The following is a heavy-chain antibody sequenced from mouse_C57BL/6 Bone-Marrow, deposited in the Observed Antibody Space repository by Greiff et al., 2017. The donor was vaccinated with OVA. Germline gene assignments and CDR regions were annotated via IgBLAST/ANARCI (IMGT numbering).Heavy chain of an antibody. CDR3: AILNYGPWYFDV. Sequence: QVQLQQSGAELARPGASVKLSCKASGYTFTSYGISWVKQRTGQGLEWIGEIYPRSGNTYYNEKFKGKATLTADKSSSTAYMELSSLTSEDSAVYYGAILNYGPWYFDVWGTGTTVTVSS. V-gene: IGHV1-81*01. D-gene: IGHD1-1*01. J-gene: IGHJ1*03. CDR1: GYTFTSYG. CDR2: IYPRSGNT.